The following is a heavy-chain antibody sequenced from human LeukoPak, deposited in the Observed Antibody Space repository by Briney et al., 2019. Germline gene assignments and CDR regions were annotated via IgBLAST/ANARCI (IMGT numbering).Heavy chain of an antibody. D-gene: IGHD3-22*01. CDR1: GFTFSSYA. Sequence: GGSLRLSCAASGFTFSSYAMHWVRQAPGKGLEWVAVISYDGSNKYYADSVKGRFTISRDNSKNTLYLQMNSLRAEDTAAYYCAKGSYYDSSGSFYFDYWGQGTLVTVSS. J-gene: IGHJ4*02. V-gene: IGHV3-30-3*01. CDR2: ISYDGSNK. CDR3: AKGSYYDSSGSFYFDY.